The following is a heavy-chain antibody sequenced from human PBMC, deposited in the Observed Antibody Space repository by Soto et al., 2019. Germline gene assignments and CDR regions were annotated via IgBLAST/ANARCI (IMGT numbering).Heavy chain of an antibody. CDR3: AHRRRYYDTSGSYRGNDAFDI. J-gene: IGHJ3*02. V-gene: IGHV2-5*02. D-gene: IGHD3-22*01. Sequence: QITLKESGPTLVKPTQTLTLTCTFSGFSLSTSGVSVGWIRQPPGKALEWLALIYWDDDKRYSPSLKSRLTIPKDTPKNQVVLTMTNMDPVDTATYYCAHRRRYYDTSGSYRGNDAFDIWGQGTMVTVSS. CDR2: IYWDDDK. CDR1: GFSLSTSGVS.